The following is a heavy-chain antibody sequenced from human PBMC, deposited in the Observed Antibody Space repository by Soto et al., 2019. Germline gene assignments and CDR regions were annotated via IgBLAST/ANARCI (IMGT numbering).Heavy chain of an antibody. V-gene: IGHV1-69*13. Sequence: GASVKVSCKASGGTFSSYAISWVRQAPGQGLEWMGGIIPIFGTANYAQKFQGRVTITADESTSTAYMELSSLRSEDTAVYYCARVPAWQLRGGWFDPWGQGTLVTVSS. CDR3: ARVPAWQLRGGWFDP. CDR2: IIPIFGTA. CDR1: GGTFSSYA. J-gene: IGHJ5*02. D-gene: IGHD6-6*01.